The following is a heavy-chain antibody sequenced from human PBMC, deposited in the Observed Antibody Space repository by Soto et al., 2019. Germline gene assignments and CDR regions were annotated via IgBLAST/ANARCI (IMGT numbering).Heavy chain of an antibody. CDR3: AMGGSPYVWFNEF. CDR1: GGLFSSYA. V-gene: IGHV1-69*01. J-gene: IGHJ4*02. Sequence: QVQLVQSGAEVKKPGSSMKISCKASGGLFSSYAISWVRQAPGHGLEWMGGIIPVFGTTNYAQKFQDRVTITADESTNTAYMDLSSLRSEDTAIYYCAMGGSPYVWFNEFWGQGTLVTVSS. CDR2: IIPVFGTT. D-gene: IGHD3-16*01.